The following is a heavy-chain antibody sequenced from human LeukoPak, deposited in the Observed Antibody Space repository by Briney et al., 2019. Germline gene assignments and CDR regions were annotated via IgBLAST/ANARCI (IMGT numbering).Heavy chain of an antibody. CDR1: GFTFSDSY. D-gene: IGHD3-22*01. CDR2: ISGSGHII. V-gene: IGHV3-11*04. J-gene: IGHJ1*01. Sequence: PGGSLRLSCAASGFTFSDSYMSWIRQSPGKGLEWVSHISGSGHIIYYADSMKGRFTISRDNAKNSLYLQMNSLRAEGTAVYYCARTRGPLLPEHWGQGTLVTVSS. CDR3: ARTRGPLLPEH.